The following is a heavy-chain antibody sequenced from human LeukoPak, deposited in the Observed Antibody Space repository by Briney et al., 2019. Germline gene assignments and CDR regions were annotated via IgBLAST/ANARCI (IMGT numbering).Heavy chain of an antibody. Sequence: ASVTVSCKASGYTFSNYAFSWVRQAPGQGLEWMGWISAYNGNTNYAQKLQGRVTMTTDTSTNTAYMELRSLRSDDTAVYYCARSQDYGDYGLSDYWGQGTLVTVSS. D-gene: IGHD4-17*01. CDR2: ISAYNGNT. V-gene: IGHV1-18*01. CDR1: GYTFSNYA. CDR3: ARSQDYGDYGLSDY. J-gene: IGHJ4*02.